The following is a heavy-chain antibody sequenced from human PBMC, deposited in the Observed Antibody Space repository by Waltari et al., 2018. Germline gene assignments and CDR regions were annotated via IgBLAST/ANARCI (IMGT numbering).Heavy chain of an antibody. CDR1: ESPFSTYP. D-gene: IGHD2-21*01. Sequence: QVHLVEAGGGVVQPGRSLSLSCAASESPFSTYPLHWAPQAPGKGLEWVAVISYDGSNKYYADSVKGRFTISRDNSKNTLYLQMNSLRAEDTAVYYCAREFGGDLSHFDYWGQGTLVTVSS. CDR2: ISYDGSNK. CDR3: AREFGGDLSHFDY. J-gene: IGHJ4*02. V-gene: IGHV3-30-3*01.